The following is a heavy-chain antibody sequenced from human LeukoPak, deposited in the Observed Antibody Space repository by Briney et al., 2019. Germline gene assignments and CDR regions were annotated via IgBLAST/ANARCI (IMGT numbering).Heavy chain of an antibody. J-gene: IGHJ3*02. V-gene: IGHV4-59*01. CDR3: ARGAYGDYLSSIAFDI. D-gene: IGHD4-17*01. CDR2: IYYSGST. Sequence: SETLSLTCTVSGGSISSYYWSWIRQPPGKGLEWIGYIYYSGSTNYNPSLKSRVTISVDTSKNQFSLKLSSVTAADTAMYYCARGAYGDYLSSIAFDIWGQGTMVTVSS. CDR1: GGSISSYY.